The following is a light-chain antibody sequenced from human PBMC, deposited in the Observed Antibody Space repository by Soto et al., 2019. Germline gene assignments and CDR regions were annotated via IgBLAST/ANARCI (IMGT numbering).Light chain of an antibody. CDR1: QSIRIY. CDR2: AAS. J-gene: IGKJ5*01. V-gene: IGKV1-39*01. CDR3: QQSYSTPIT. Sequence: IKVRQYTSALSASVGDRVTITCRASQSIRIYLNWYQQKPGKAPELLIFAASSLQSGVPSRFSGSGSGTDFTLTISCLQSEDFATYYCQQSYSTPITFGQGTRLEI.